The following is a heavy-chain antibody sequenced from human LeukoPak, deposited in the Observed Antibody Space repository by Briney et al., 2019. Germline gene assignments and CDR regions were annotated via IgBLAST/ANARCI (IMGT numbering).Heavy chain of an antibody. J-gene: IGHJ3*02. D-gene: IGHD3-16*02. CDR3: ARSFDYVWGSYRLMLNAFDI. CDR2: TYNMSKYYN. CDR1: GDRVSSDSVA. V-gene: IGHV6-1*01. Sequence: SQTLSLTCVISGDRVSSDSVAWNWIRQSPSRGLEWLARTYNMSKYYNDIAASVKGRITVNADTSENQFSLELKSVTLEDTAVYYCARSFDYVWGSYRLMLNAFDIWGQGTMVTVSS.